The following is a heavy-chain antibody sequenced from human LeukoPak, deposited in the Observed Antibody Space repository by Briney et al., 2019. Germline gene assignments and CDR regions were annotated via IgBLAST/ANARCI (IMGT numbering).Heavy chain of an antibody. V-gene: IGHV3-30-3*01. J-gene: IGHJ4*02. CDR3: LRDLNWSLDQ. CDR1: GFTFRNYV. Sequence: GGSLGLSCAASGFTFRNYVIHWVRQAPGKGLEWVAVTSSDLNVKLYADSVKGRFTISRDNSRSTLYLQMNSLRAEDTAVYYCLRDLNWSLDQWGQGTLITVSS. CDR2: TSSDLNVK. D-gene: IGHD1-20*01.